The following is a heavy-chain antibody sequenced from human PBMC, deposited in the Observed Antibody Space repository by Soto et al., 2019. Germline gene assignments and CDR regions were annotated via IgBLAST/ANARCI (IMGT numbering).Heavy chain of an antibody. Sequence: EVQLVESGGGLVKPGASLKLSCEASGFTFSSCSMTWVRQAPGRGLEWVSSITGSGTYIYYAESLKGRFTISRDNAKNSLYLQMNGLRVEDTAVYYCARDSSVWLSTYRLDYWGQGTLVTVSS. CDR2: ITGSGTYI. J-gene: IGHJ4*02. V-gene: IGHV3-21*01. D-gene: IGHD3-22*01. CDR1: GFTFSSCS. CDR3: ARDSSVWLSTYRLDY.